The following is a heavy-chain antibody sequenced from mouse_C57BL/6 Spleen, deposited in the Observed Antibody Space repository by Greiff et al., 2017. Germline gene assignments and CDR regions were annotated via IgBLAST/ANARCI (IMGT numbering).Heavy chain of an antibody. CDR3: ARGTGTEGFAY. J-gene: IGHJ3*01. V-gene: IGHV2-2*01. Sequence: VQRVESGPGLVQPSQSLSITCTVSGFSLTSYGVHWVRQSPGKGLEWLGVIWSGGSTDYNAAFISRLSISKDKSKSQVFFKMNSLQADDTAIYYCARGTGTEGFAYWGQGTLVTVSA. D-gene: IGHD4-1*01. CDR2: IWSGGST. CDR1: GFSLTSYG.